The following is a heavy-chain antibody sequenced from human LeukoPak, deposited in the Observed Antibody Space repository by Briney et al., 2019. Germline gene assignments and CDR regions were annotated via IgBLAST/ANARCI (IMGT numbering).Heavy chain of an antibody. V-gene: IGHV4-34*01. D-gene: IGHD6-13*01. Sequence: SETLSLTCSVYGGSLSGYYWSWIRQPPGKGLEWIGEIHHGGSTNYNPSLKSRVTISLDTSKNQFSLKLSSVTAADTAVYYCARYRGYSSSWYLDYWGQGTLVTVSS. CDR1: GGSLSGYY. CDR3: ARYRGYSSSWYLDY. J-gene: IGHJ4*02. CDR2: IHHGGST.